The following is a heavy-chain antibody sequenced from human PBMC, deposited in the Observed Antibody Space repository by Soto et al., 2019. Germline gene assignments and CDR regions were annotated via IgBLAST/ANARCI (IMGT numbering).Heavy chain of an antibody. CDR2: SRNKANSYNP. CDR1: GFSFSDYY. V-gene: IGHV3-72*01. D-gene: IGHD3-16*01. CDR3: ARDTGGSYDY. J-gene: IGHJ4*02. Sequence: EVKLVESGGGLVQPGGSLRLSCAASGFSFSDYYMDWVRQVPGKGLEWVGRSRNKANSYNPEYAPSVKDRFSISRDNSKDSMYLQMNSLKTEDTAVYYCARDTGGSYDYWGQGAQVTVSS.